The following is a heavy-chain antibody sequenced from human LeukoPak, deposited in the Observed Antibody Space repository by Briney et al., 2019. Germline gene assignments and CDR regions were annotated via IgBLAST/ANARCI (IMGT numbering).Heavy chain of an antibody. D-gene: IGHD3-3*01. CDR2: IWYDGSNK. J-gene: IGHJ4*02. Sequence: PGGSLRLSCAASGFTFSSYGVHWVRQAPGKGLEWVAVIWYDGSNKYYADSVKGRFTISRDNSKNTLYLQMNSLRAEDTAVYYCARDRGYDFWSGYYWGTFDYWGQGTLVTVSS. CDR3: ARDRGYDFWSGYYWGTFDY. CDR1: GFTFSSYG. V-gene: IGHV3-33*01.